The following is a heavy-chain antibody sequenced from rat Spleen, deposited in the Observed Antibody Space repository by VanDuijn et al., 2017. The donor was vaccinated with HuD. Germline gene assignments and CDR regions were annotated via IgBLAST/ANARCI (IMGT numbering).Heavy chain of an antibody. CDR2: ISYSGST. V-gene: IGHV3-3*01. J-gene: IGHJ2*01. D-gene: IGHD1-10*01. CDR1: GYSITSGYG. Sequence: EVQLQESGPGLVKPSQSLSLTCSVTGYSITSGYGWNWIRKFPGNKMEWIGHISYSGSTNYNPSLKSRISITRDTSKNQFFLQVNSVTTEDTATYYCARDNNYKAYWGQGVMVTVSS. CDR3: ARDNNYKAY.